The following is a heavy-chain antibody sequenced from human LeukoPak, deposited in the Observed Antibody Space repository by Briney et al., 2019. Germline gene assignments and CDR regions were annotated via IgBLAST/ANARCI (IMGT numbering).Heavy chain of an antibody. J-gene: IGHJ4*02. Sequence: GGSLRLSCAPSRVTLSSNYMSWVPEAPGKGLEWVSVIYSVVSTYYADSVKCRFTISTDNSKNTPYLQINSLRSEHTTVYYFSRDRGYWGEGTLVSVSS. D-gene: IGHD1-26*01. V-gene: IGHV3-66*01. CDR2: IYSVVST. CDR1: RVTLSSNY. CDR3: SRDRGY.